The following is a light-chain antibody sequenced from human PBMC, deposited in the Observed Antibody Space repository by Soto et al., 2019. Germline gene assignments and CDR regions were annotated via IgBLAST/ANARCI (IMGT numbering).Light chain of an antibody. CDR1: QSLFNNF. V-gene: IGKV3-20*01. CDR2: GAS. Sequence: IVLTQSPGTLSLSPGERGTLSCRASQSLFNNFLAWYQQKPGQAPRLLVFGASTRATGIPDRFSGSGSGTDFTLTISRLEPEDFAMYYCQQYGSSPTFGQGTKLEIK. CDR3: QQYGSSPT. J-gene: IGKJ2*01.